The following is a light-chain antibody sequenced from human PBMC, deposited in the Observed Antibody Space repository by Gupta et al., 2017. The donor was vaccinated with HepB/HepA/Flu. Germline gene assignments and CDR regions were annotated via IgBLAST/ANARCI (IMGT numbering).Light chain of an antibody. J-gene: IGKJ3*01. CDR3: QKYNSAPPFT. CDR2: AAS. V-gene: IGKV1-27*01. CDR1: QGISNY. Sequence: DIPMTPSPSSLSASVGDRVTITCRASQGISNYLAWYQQKPGKVPKLRIYAASTLQSGVPSRFSGSGSGTDFTLTISSLQPEDVATYYCQKYNSAPPFTFGPGTKVDIK.